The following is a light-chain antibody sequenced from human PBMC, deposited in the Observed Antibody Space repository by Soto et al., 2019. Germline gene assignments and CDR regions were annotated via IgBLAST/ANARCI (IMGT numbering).Light chain of an antibody. CDR2: GAS. CDR1: QSVSSN. CDR3: QQYNNWHTWT. J-gene: IGKJ1*01. V-gene: IGKV3-15*01. Sequence: EIVMTQSPATLSVSPGERATLSCRASQSVSSNLAWYQQKPGQAPRLLIYGASTRATGIPARFSGCGSGTEFTLTISSLQSEDFAVYYCQQYNNWHTWTFGQGTKVEIK.